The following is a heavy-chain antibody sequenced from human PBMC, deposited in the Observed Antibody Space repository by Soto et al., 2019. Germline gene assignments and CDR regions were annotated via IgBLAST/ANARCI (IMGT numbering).Heavy chain of an antibody. CDR3: AREYTIFGVVIIGNNALEI. Sequence: SVKVSCKVSGYPFPIYAISWVRQAPGQGLEWMGGIIPIFGTANYAQKFPGRVTITADESTSTAYMELSRLRSEDTAVYYCAREYTIFGVVIIGNNALEIWGQGTMVTVS. D-gene: IGHD3-3*01. CDR1: GYPFPIYA. J-gene: IGHJ3*02. V-gene: IGHV1-69*13. CDR2: IIPIFGTA.